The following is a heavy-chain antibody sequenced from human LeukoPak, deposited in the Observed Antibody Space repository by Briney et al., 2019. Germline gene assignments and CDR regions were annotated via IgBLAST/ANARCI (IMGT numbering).Heavy chain of an antibody. CDR2: IYYSGGT. J-gene: IGHJ3*02. Sequence: KSSETLSLTCTVSGGSISSYYWSWIRQPPGKGLEWIGYIYYSGGTNYNPSLKSRVTISVDTSKNQFSLKLSSVTAADTAVYYCARDSGGWPGSFDIWGQGTMVTVSS. D-gene: IGHD3-10*01. CDR3: ARDSGGWPGSFDI. CDR1: GGSISSYY. V-gene: IGHV4-59*01.